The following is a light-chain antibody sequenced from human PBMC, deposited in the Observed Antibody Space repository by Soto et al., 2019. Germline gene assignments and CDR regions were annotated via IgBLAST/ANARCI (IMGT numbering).Light chain of an antibody. CDR1: QSVLSTSNNRNY. Sequence: DIVMTQSPDSLAVSLGERATISCRSSQSVLSTSNNRNYLAWYRQNPGQPPKLLLYWASTRESGVPDRFRGSGSGTDVTLTISSLQAEDVAVYYCQQYVSIPLTFGGGTKVDNK. V-gene: IGKV4-1*01. CDR2: WAS. CDR3: QQYVSIPLT. J-gene: IGKJ4*01.